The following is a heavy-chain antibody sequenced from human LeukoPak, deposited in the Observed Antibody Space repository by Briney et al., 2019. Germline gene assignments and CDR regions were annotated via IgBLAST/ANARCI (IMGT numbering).Heavy chain of an antibody. CDR1: GVSISIYY. CDR3: ARTVVTPHLFDY. J-gene: IGHJ4*02. D-gene: IGHD4-23*01. V-gene: IGHV4-59*08. CDR2: IYNSGST. Sequence: SETLSLTCTVSGVSISIYYWSWIRQPPGKGLEWIGYIYNSGSTSYSPSLKSRATISADTSKNQFSLKLSSVTAADTAVYYCARTVVTPHLFDYWGQGTLVTVSS.